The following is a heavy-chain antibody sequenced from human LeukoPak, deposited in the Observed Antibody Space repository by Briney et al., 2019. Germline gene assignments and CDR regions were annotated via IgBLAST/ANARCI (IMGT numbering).Heavy chain of an antibody. Sequence: GGSLRLTCAGSGFTFSSYEMNWVRQAPGKGLEWVSYISSSGSTIYYADSVKGRFTISRDNAKNSLYLQMNSLRAEDTAVYYCAELGITMIGGVWGKGTTVTISS. CDR3: AELGITMIGGV. J-gene: IGHJ6*04. CDR1: GFTFSSYE. CDR2: ISSSGSTI. D-gene: IGHD3-10*02. V-gene: IGHV3-48*03.